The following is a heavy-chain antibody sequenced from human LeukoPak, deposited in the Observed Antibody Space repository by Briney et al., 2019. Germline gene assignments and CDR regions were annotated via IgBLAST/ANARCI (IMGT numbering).Heavy chain of an antibody. V-gene: IGHV3-23*01. D-gene: IGHD5-18*01. CDR2: ISGSGGST. Sequence: GGSLRLSCAASAFTFSSYAMSWVRQAPGKGLEWVSAISGSGGSTYYADSVKGRFTISRDNSKNTLYLQMNSLRAEDTAVYYCAKVDTAMQNNDYWGQGTLVTVSS. CDR3: AKVDTAMQNNDY. J-gene: IGHJ4*02. CDR1: AFTFSSYA.